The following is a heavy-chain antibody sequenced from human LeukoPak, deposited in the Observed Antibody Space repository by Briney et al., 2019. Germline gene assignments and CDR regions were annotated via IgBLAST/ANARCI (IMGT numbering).Heavy chain of an antibody. CDR3: ARDTSRYCSSTSCFQGVALGRSYYYYGMDV. D-gene: IGHD2-2*01. V-gene: IGHV3-30-3*01. Sequence: PGRSLRLSCAASGFTFSSYAMHWVRQAPGKGLEWVAVISYDGSNKYYADSVKGRFTISRDNSKNTLYLQMNSLRAEDTAVYYCARDTSRYCSSTSCFQGVALGRSYYYYGMDVWGQGTTVTVSS. CDR1: GFTFSSYA. J-gene: IGHJ6*02. CDR2: ISYDGSNK.